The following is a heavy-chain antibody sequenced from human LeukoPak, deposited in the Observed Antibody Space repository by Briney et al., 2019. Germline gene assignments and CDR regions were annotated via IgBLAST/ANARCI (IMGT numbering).Heavy chain of an antibody. CDR2: ISGSGGNT. CDR1: GFTFSSYA. CDR3: AKGPLIEVAGTTWDY. Sequence: GGSLRLSCAVSGFTFSSYAMSWVRQAPEKGLEWVSAISGSGGNTYYANSVKGRFTIPRDNSKNTLYLQMNSLRVEDMAVYYCAKGPLIEVAGTTWDYWGQGTLVTVSS. J-gene: IGHJ4*02. V-gene: IGHV3-23*01. D-gene: IGHD6-19*01.